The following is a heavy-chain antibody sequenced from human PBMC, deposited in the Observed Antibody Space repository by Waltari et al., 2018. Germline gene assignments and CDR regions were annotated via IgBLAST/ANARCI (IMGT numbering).Heavy chain of an antibody. CDR2: IDHRRRT. D-gene: IGHD1-26*01. J-gene: IGHJ4*02. CDR1: GVTLTGYY. Sequence: QVQLKQWGTGLLRPSETLSLKCAVYGVTLTGYYWTWVRQSPGKGLGWFGEIDHRRRTKSNLSLMSRVCMSVDTSDKQLSLKRRSVTAADTAVYYCARHQRRGLRGLDVWGQGTQVAVSS. V-gene: IGHV4-34*02. CDR3: ARHQRRGLRGLDV.